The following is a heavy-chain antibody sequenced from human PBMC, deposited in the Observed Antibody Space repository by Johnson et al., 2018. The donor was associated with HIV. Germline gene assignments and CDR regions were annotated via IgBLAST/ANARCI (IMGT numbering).Heavy chain of an antibody. CDR3: ARGSGSYGDAFDI. CDR1: GFTFSSYG. D-gene: IGHD1-26*01. Sequence: QVQLVESGGGVVRPGRSLRLSCVASGFTFSSYGMHWVRQTPGKGLEWVAVISYNGSNKYYADSVKGRFTISRDNSKNTLYLQMNSLRAGDTAVYYCARGSGSYGDAFDIWGQGTMVTVSS. CDR2: ISYNGSNK. V-gene: IGHV3-30*03. J-gene: IGHJ3*02.